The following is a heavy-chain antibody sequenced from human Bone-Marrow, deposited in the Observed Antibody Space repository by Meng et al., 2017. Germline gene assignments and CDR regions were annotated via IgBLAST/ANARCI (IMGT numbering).Heavy chain of an antibody. CDR2: INTNTGNP. V-gene: IGHV7-4-1*02. CDR1: GYTFTSYA. J-gene: IGHJ5*02. D-gene: IGHD2-8*01. Sequence: ASVKVSCKASGYTFTSYAMNWVRQAPGQGLEWMGWINTNTGNPTYAQGFTGRFVFSLDTSVSTAYLQISSLRAEDTAVYYYARAPPRIVLIVYATSPNWFDPWGQGTLVTVSS. CDR3: ARAPPRIVLIVYATSPNWFDP.